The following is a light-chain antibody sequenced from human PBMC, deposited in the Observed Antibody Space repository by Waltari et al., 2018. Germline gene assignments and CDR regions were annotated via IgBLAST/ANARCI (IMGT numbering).Light chain of an antibody. Sequence: QSVLTQPPSASGTPGQRATISCSGSSSNIGNYYVYWYQHLPGTAPKLLCYTENQRGSGGPDRFSVSKSGTAASLAISGVRSEDEADYYCAAWDDSLGGSVAFGGGTKLTVL. CDR1: SSNIGNYY. V-gene: IGLV1-47*01. J-gene: IGLJ2*01. CDR2: TEN. CDR3: AAWDDSLGGSVA.